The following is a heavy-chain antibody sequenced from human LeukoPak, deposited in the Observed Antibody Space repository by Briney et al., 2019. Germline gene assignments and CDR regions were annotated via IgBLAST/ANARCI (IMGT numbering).Heavy chain of an antibody. CDR2: IKQDGGEK. CDR3: ARVRLANTPEFFQH. Sequence: GGSLRLSCAASGFTFNDYWMSWVRQAPGKGLECVASIKQDGGEKRYVDSVKGRFAIYRDNTENSLYLQMNSLGAEDTALYYCARVRLANTPEFFQHWGQGTLVTVSS. D-gene: IGHD3-9*01. CDR1: GFTFNDYW. J-gene: IGHJ1*01. V-gene: IGHV3-7*03.